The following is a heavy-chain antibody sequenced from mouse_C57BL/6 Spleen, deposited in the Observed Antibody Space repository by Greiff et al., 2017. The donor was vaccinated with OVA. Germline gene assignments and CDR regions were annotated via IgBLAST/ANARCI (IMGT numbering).Heavy chain of an antibody. CDR2: IDPSDSYT. J-gene: IGHJ2*01. Sequence: QVQLRQPGAELVKPGASVKLSCKASGYTFTSYWMQWVKQRPGQGLEWIGEIDPSDSYTNYNQKFKGKATLTVDTSSSTAYMQLSSLTSEDSAVYYCARHYGRGDYFDYWGKGTTLTVSS. V-gene: IGHV1-50*01. CDR3: ARHYGRGDYFDY. D-gene: IGHD1-1*01. CDR1: GYTFTSYW.